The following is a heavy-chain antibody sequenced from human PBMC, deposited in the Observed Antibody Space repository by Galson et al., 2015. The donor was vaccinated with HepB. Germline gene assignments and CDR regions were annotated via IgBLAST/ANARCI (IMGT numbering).Heavy chain of an antibody. J-gene: IGHJ2*01. Sequence: SLRLSCAASGFTFSASAMHWVRQAPGKGLEWVAFISYDGGNKYYADSVKGRFTISRDNSQNTLYLQMNSLRTEDTAVYYCARDPGYFDLWGRGTLVTVSS. CDR2: ISYDGGNK. CDR3: ARDPGYFDL. CDR1: GFTFSASA. V-gene: IGHV3-30-3*01.